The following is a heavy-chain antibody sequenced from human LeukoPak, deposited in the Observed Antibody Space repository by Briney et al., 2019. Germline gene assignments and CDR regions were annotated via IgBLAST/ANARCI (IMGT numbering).Heavy chain of an antibody. Sequence: PSETLSLTCTVSGGSISSYYWSWIRQPPGKGLEWIGSIYYSGNTYYNASLKSQVSISIDTSKNQFSLRLTSVTAADTAVYYCARPRLVDYDDSSGYYVDYWGQGTLVTVSS. D-gene: IGHD3-22*01. J-gene: IGHJ4*02. CDR2: IYYSGNT. V-gene: IGHV4-39*01. CDR1: GGSISSYY. CDR3: ARPRLVDYDDSSGYYVDY.